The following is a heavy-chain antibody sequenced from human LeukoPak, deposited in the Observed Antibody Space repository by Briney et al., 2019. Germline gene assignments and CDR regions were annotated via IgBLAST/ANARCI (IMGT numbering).Heavy chain of an antibody. D-gene: IGHD3-3*02. V-gene: IGHV4-39*07. CDR1: GGSISSSSYY. CDR2: IYYSGST. J-gene: IGHJ5*02. CDR3: ARDSAIFGVVRDENWFDP. Sequence: SETLSLTCTVSGGSISSSSYYWGWIRQPPGKGLEWIVSIYYSGSTYYNPSLKSRVTISVDTSKNQFSLKLSSVTAADTAVYYCARDSAIFGVVRDENWFDPWGQGTLVTVSS.